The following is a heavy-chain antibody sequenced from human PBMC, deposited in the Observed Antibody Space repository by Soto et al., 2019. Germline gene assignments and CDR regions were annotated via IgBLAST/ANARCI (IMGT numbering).Heavy chain of an antibody. Sequence: QVQLVQSGAEVKEPGDSVRVSCEASGYTFTAYYIHWVRQAPGQGLEWMGWINPKFGDTTYAQDFQGRVSMTRDMPISPVYMELSRLTSDDTPIYYCARNMDYYYGPGSGNGHGFWGQGTTVTVFS. CDR3: ARNMDYYYGPGSGNGHGF. CDR1: GYTFTAYY. D-gene: IGHD3-10*01. CDR2: INPKFGDT. V-gene: IGHV1-2*02. J-gene: IGHJ6*02.